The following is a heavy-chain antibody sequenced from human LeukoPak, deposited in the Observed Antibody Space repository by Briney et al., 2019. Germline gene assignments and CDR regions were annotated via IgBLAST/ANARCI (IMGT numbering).Heavy chain of an antibody. CDR2: IWSDGSQQ. J-gene: IGHJ4*02. CDR1: GFTFSSYA. V-gene: IGHV3-33*08. D-gene: IGHD3-22*01. Sequence: AGGSLRLSCAASGFTFSSYAMHWVRQAPGKGLEWVAVIWSDGSQQYYVDSVKGRFTISRDSSKNTLYLQMDSLRAEDTAVYYCVRENDSNGYYFYWGQGTLVTVSS. CDR3: VRENDSNGYYFY.